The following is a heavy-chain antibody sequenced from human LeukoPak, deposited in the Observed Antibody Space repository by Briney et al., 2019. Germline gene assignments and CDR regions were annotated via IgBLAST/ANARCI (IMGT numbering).Heavy chain of an antibody. CDR1: GFTFRSYA. J-gene: IGHJ4*02. V-gene: IGHV3-23*01. CDR2: ISGSGLST. CDR3: AEVQEMGTILPPFHY. D-gene: IGHD5-24*01. Sequence: GGSLRLSRADPGFTFRSYAMSWVRQAPGRGLEWVSAISGSGLSTYYADSVKGRFTISRDNSKNTLSLQLNSLRAAAKAIYLCAEVQEMGTILPPFHYWGQGALVTVSS.